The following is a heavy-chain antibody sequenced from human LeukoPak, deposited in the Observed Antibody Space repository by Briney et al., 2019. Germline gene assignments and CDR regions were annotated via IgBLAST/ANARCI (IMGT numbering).Heavy chain of an antibody. J-gene: IGHJ5*02. D-gene: IGHD2-2*01. CDR3: ARDFDIVVVPAAPTGWFDP. V-gene: IGHV3-30-3*01. CDR2: ISYDGSNK. CDR1: GFTFSSYA. Sequence: PGGSLRLSCAASGFTFSSYAMHWVRQAPGKGLEWVAVISYDGSNKYYADSVKGRFTISRDNSKNTLYLQMNSLRAEDTAVYYCARDFDIVVVPAAPTGWFDPWGQGTLVTVSS.